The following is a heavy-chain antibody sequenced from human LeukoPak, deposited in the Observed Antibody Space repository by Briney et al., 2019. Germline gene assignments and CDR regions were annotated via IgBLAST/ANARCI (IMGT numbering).Heavy chain of an antibody. Sequence: GGSLRLSCAASGXIFSSYSLSWVRQAPGKGLEWLSYISSSNHAIYYADSVKGRFTISRDKAKNSLFLQMNSLRDEDTAVYYCARGYYSLGYFDYWGQGAPVTVSS. CDR3: ARGYYSLGYFDY. D-gene: IGHD3-22*01. CDR1: GXIFSSYS. V-gene: IGHV3-48*02. CDR2: ISSSNHAI. J-gene: IGHJ4*02.